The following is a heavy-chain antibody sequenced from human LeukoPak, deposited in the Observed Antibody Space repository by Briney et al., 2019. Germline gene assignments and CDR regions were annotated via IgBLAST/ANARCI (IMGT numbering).Heavy chain of an antibody. V-gene: IGHV3-23*01. Sequence: GGSLRLSCAASGFPFSSYAMNWVRQAPGKGLEWVSALSDSGDATFYAEPVRGRFTISRDNSKNTLYLQMNSLRAEDTAIYYCAKEMGGGKPFDYWGQETLVTVSS. J-gene: IGHJ4*02. CDR3: AKEMGGGKPFDY. D-gene: IGHD1-26*01. CDR1: GFPFSSYA. CDR2: LSDSGDAT.